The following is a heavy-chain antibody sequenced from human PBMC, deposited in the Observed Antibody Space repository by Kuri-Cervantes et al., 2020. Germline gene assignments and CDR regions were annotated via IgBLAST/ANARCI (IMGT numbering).Heavy chain of an antibody. CDR3: ARMLSSGLHDPLDI. CDR2: IYPGDSDT. Sequence: GGSLRLSCKGSGYTFSNNWIGWVRQMPGKGLEWMGIIYPGDSDTIYSPSFQGQVTISADKSSNTAYLQWSSLRASDTAMYYCARMLSSGLHDPLDIWGQGTKVTVSS. D-gene: IGHD3-10*01. V-gene: IGHV5-51*01. CDR1: GYTFSNNW. J-gene: IGHJ3*02.